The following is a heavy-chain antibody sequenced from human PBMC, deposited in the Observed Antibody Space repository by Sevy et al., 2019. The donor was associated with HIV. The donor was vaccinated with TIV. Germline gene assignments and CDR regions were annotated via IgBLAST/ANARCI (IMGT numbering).Heavy chain of an antibody. V-gene: IGHV3-7*01. CDR3: ARSVDY. CDR1: GFSFSSYW. CDR2: VNLDGSGK. J-gene: IGHJ4*02. Sequence: GGSLRLSCAASGFSFSSYWMTWFRQAPGKELEWVANVNLDGSGKYYVDSVKGRFTISRDNARNSLSLQMNSLRAEDTAVYYSARSVDYWGQGTLVTVS.